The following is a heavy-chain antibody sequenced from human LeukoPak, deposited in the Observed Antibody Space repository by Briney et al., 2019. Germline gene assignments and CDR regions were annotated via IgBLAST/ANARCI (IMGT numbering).Heavy chain of an antibody. CDR2: IYTSGST. CDR3: ARDGWGSLQGGYFYYMDV. Sequence: SETLSLTCTVSGGSISSGRNYWSWIRQPAGKGLEWIGRIYTSGSTNYNPSLKSRVIISVDTSKSQFSLRLSSVTAADTAVYYCARDGWGSLQGGYFYYMDVWGKGTTVTISS. V-gene: IGHV4-61*02. D-gene: IGHD1-1*01. CDR1: GGSISSGRNY. J-gene: IGHJ6*03.